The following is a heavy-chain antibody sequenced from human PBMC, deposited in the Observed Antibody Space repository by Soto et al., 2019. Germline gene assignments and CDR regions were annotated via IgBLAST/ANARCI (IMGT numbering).Heavy chain of an antibody. D-gene: IGHD4-17*01. J-gene: IGHJ4*02. CDR3: GRVPAPGRPVTTYY. Sequence: QVQLVQSGADIRKPGASVTVSCKTSGFIFTDFFIHWIRQAPGQGLEWLGWINPKDGDTEYARKFLGRVSMTRDTSTDTVYMEMTGLTSNDTAVYYCGRVPAPGRPVTTYYWGQGSLV. CDR1: GFIFTDFF. CDR2: INPKDGDT. V-gene: IGHV1-2*02.